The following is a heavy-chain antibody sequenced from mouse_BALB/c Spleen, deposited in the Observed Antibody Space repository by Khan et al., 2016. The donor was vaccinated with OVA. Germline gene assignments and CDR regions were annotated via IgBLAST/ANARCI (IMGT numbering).Heavy chain of an antibody. CDR2: INTYTGEP. D-gene: IGHD2-10*01. V-gene: IGHV9-3-1*01. J-gene: IGHJ4*01. CDR3: ARPPYFSYTLDH. CDR1: GYSFTNYG. Sequence: QIQLVQSGPELKKPGETVKISCKASGYSFTNYGMNWVKQSPGKALKWMGWINTYTGEPTYADDFKGRFAFSLETSASTAYLQINNLKNEDTATYFCARPPYFSYTLDHGGQGTSVTVSS.